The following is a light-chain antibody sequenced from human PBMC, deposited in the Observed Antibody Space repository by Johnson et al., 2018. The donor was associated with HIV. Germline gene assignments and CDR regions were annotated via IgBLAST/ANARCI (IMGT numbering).Light chain of an antibody. CDR3: GTWDSGLGALYV. CDR2: DND. Sequence: QSVLKQPPSLSAAPGQTVTISCSGSSSNIGNNYVSWYQQLPGTAPKLLIYDNDKRPSGIPDRFSGSKSGTSATLGITGLQTGDEADYYCGTWDSGLGALYVFGTGTKVTVL. CDR1: SSNIGNNY. J-gene: IGLJ1*01. V-gene: IGLV1-51*01.